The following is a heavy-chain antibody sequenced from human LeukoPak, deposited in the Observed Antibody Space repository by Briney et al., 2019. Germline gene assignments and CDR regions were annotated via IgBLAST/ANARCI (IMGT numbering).Heavy chain of an antibody. CDR1: GFTFSSYG. CDR2: ISYDGSNK. CDR3: AKGSNGMDV. Sequence: TGGSLRLSCAASGFTFSSYGMHWVRQAPGKGLEWVAVISYDGSNKYYADSVKGRFTVSRDNSKNTLYLQMNSLRAEGTAVYYCAKGSNGMDVWGQGTTVTVSS. J-gene: IGHJ6*02. V-gene: IGHV3-30*18.